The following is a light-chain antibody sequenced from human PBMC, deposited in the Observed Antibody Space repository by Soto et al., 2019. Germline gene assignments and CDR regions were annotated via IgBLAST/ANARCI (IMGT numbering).Light chain of an antibody. V-gene: IGKV3-15*01. J-gene: IGKJ5*01. CDR1: QSISSK. CDR3: QQYNTWRSIT. Sequence: EIVMTQFPATLKESPGERVTLSCRASQSISSKLAWYQHRPGQAPSLLIYDTSTRAAGIPARFSGSGSGTDFTLTISSLQSEDFAVYYCQQYNTWRSITFGQGTRLE. CDR2: DTS.